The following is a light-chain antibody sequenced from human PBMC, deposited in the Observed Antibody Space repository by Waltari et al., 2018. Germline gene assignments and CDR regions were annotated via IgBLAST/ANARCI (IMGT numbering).Light chain of an antibody. CDR3: QQSYSTGFT. J-gene: IGKJ3*01. V-gene: IGKV1-39*01. CDR2: AAS. Sequence: CRASQVISSSLNWYQQKPGKAPKLLIYAASNLPTGVPSRFSGRGSGPNFALTISDLQPEDFATYHCQQSYSTGFTFGPGTRLDLK. CDR1: QVISSS.